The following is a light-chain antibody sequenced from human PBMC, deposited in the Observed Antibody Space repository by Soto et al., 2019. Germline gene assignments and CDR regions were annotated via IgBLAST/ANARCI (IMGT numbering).Light chain of an antibody. J-gene: IGKJ3*01. CDR2: GAS. CDR3: QQYNNWPFT. Sequence: EIVMTQSPATLSVSPGERATLSCRASQSISSNLAWYQQTPGQASRLLIYGASTRATVIPATFSGSGSGTEFTLTISSLQSEDFAVYYCQQYNNWPFTFGPGTKVDIK. CDR1: QSISSN. V-gene: IGKV3-15*01.